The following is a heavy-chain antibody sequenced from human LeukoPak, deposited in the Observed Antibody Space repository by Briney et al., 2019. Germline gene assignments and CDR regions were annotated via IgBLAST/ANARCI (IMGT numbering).Heavy chain of an antibody. CDR1: GGSISTYY. Sequence: SETLSLTCTVSGGSISTYYWSWIRQPAGKGLEWIGRIYTSGSTNYNPSLKSRLTMSVDTSKNQFSLKLSSVTAADTAVYYCARDSIFRVVNDWGQGTLVTVSS. D-gene: IGHD3-3*01. CDR2: IYTSGST. CDR3: ARDSIFRVVND. J-gene: IGHJ4*02. V-gene: IGHV4-4*07.